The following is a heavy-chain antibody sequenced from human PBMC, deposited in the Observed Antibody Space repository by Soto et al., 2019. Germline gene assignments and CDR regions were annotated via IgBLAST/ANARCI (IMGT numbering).Heavy chain of an antibody. Sequence: SDTLCLTCPFSGFSISSYYWSWIRQPAGKGLEWIGRNYTSGSTNYNPSLKSRVTMSVDTSKNQFSLKLSSVTAADTAVYYCAREYSSGWSNHWGQGTLVTVSS. V-gene: IGHV4-4*07. CDR2: NYTSGST. J-gene: IGHJ5*02. CDR1: GFSISSYY. D-gene: IGHD6-19*01. CDR3: AREYSSGWSNH.